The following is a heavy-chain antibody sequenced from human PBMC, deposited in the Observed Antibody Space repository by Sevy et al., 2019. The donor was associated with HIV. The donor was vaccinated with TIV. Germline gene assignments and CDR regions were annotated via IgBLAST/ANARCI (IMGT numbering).Heavy chain of an antibody. CDR1: GFTFSAYA. CDR3: ATLRGGLYGSGYFQN. V-gene: IGHV3-23*01. CDR2: ISISGGST. D-gene: IGHD3-10*01. Sequence: GGSLRLSCAASGFTFSAYAMSWVRQAPGKGLEWVSCISISGGSTYYADSVKGRFSISRDTSKNTPYLQMNSLRAEDTAVYYCATLRGGLYGSGYFQNWGQGTQVTVSS. J-gene: IGHJ1*01.